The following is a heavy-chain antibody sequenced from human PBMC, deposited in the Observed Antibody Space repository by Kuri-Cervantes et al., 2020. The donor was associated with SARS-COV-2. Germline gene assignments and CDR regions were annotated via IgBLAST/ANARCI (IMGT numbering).Heavy chain of an antibody. Sequence: SETLSLTCTVSGGSISSGGYYWSWIRQHPGKGLEWIGYIYYSGSTYYNPSLKSRVTISVDTSKNQFSLNLSSVTAADTSVYYCARHKLELRLCYFDYWGQGTLVTVSS. J-gene: IGHJ4*02. CDR3: ARHKLELRLCYFDY. CDR1: GGSISSGGYY. D-gene: IGHD1-7*01. V-gene: IGHV4-31*03. CDR2: IYYSGST.